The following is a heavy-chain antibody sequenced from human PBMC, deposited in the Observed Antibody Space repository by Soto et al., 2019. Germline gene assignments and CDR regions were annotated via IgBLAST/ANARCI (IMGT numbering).Heavy chain of an antibody. CDR2: ISAYNGNT. Sequence: QVQLVQSGAEVKKPGASVKVSCKASGYTFTSYGISWVRQAPGQGLEWMGWISAYNGNTNYAQKLQGRVTMTTDTSTRTGYVKLRSLRSDDMAVYYGARDRSGYRGYGPSRDGDYGFRDFDCWGQGTLVAVSS. CDR3: ARDRSGYRGYGPSRDGDYGFRDFDC. D-gene: IGHD5-12*01. CDR1: GYTFTSYG. J-gene: IGHJ4*02. V-gene: IGHV1-18*03.